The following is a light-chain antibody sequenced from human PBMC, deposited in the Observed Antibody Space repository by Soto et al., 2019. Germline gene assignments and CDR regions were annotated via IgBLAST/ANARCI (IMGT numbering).Light chain of an antibody. CDR2: DAS. CDR3: QQRSNWPG. V-gene: IGKV3-11*01. J-gene: IGKJ5*01. CDR1: QSVSSY. Sequence: EIVLTQSPATLSLSPGERATLSCRASQSVSSYLAWYQQKPGQAPRLLIYDASNRATGIPARFSGSGSGTDFTLTISSLEPEDFAVYYCQQRSNWPGFDRGTRLEIK.